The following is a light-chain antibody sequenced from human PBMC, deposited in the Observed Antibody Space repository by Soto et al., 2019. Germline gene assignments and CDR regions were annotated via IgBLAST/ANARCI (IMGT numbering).Light chain of an antibody. CDR1: QDINRW. CDR3: QQANSFPRS. CDR2: AAS. Sequence: DIQVTQSPSFVSASVGDRVTMTCRASQDINRWLAWYQQKPGKAPKLLIYAASTLQSGVPPSFSGSGPWTDFNLTITSLQPEYCATYYGQQANSFPRSFGQGTKLEIK. V-gene: IGKV1-12*01. J-gene: IGKJ2*01.